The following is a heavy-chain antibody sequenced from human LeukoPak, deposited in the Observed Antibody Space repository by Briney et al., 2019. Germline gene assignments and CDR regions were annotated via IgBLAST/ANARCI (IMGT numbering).Heavy chain of an antibody. CDR3: ARVAGSSITIFGVATYYYYMDV. D-gene: IGHD3-3*01. V-gene: IGHV1-2*02. CDR1: GYTFTGYY. CDR2: INPNSGGT. J-gene: IGHJ6*03. Sequence: ASVKVSCKASGYTFTGYYMHWVRQAPGQGLEWRGWINPNSGGTNYAQKFQGRVTMTRDTSISTAYMELSRLRSDDTAVYYCARVAGSSITIFGVATYYYYMDVWGKGTTVTVSS.